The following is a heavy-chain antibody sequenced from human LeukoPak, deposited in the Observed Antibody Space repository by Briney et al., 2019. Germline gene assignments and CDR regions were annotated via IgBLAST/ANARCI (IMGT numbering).Heavy chain of an antibody. V-gene: IGHV3-53*01. D-gene: IGHD3-10*01. CDR3: AREGRGVQIRLYYFDY. CDR1: GFTFSSNY. Sequence: GGSLRLSCAASGFTFSSNYMSWVRQAPGKGLEWVSVIYSGGSTYYADSVKGRFTISRDNSKNTVYLQMNSLRAEDTAVYYCAREGRGVQIRLYYFDYWGQGALVTVSS. CDR2: IYSGGST. J-gene: IGHJ4*02.